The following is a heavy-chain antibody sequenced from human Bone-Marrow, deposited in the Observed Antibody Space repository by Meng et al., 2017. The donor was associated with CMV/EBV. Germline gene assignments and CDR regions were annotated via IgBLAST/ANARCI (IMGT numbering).Heavy chain of an antibody. CDR2: IYYSGST. J-gene: IGHJ5*02. CDR1: GGSISSSSYY. Sequence: SETLSLTCTVSGGSISSSSYYWGWIRQPPGKGLEWIGSIYYSGSTYYNPSLKSRVTISVDTSKNQFSLKLTSVTAADTAVYYCAREPTGFPNWFDPWGQGPLVTVSS. V-gene: IGHV4-39*07. D-gene: IGHD4-17*01. CDR3: AREPTGFPNWFDP.